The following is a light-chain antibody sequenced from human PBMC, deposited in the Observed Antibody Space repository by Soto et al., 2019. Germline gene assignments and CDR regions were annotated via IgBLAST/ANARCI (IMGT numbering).Light chain of an antibody. V-gene: IGKV1-33*01. J-gene: IGKJ4*01. CDR2: DAS. CDR3: QQYASL. CDR1: QDISHY. Sequence: DIQMPQSPSSLSASVGDRVTITCQATQDISHYLNWYQQKPGKAPKLLIYDASNLETGVPSRFSGSGSGTDFTFTIISLQPEDIATYYCQQYASLFGGGTKIEIK.